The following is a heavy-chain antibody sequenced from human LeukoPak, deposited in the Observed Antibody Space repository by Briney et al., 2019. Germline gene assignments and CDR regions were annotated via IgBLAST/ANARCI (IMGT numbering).Heavy chain of an antibody. Sequence: GDSLKISCQRSGSTFSRYWTGWARKLPGQGLEWMGTIYHSDSETRYSPSFEGQVTISADRSISTAYLQGSSLKAWDTAMYYCVSQMKGYFDYWVQGTLVSVSS. CDR1: GSTFSRYW. J-gene: IGHJ4*02. CDR2: IYHSDSET. V-gene: IGHV5-51*01. CDR3: VSQMKGYFDY.